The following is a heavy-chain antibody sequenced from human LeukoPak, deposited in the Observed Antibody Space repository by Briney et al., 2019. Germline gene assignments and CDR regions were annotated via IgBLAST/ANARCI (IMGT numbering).Heavy chain of an antibody. V-gene: IGHV4-39*01. Sequence: SETLSLTCTVSGGSTSSSNYYWGWIRQPPGKGLEWIGSIYFSGSTYYSPSLKSRVTLSIDTSNNQFSLKLTSVTAADTAVYYCARRPTTSIVGATTNYFDHWGQGTLVTVSS. CDR3: ARRPTTSIVGATTNYFDH. J-gene: IGHJ4*02. CDR2: IYFSGST. D-gene: IGHD1-26*01. CDR1: GGSTSSSNYY.